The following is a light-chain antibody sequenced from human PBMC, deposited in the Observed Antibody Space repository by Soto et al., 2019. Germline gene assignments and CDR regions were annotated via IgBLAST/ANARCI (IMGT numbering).Light chain of an antibody. CDR3: CSYAGSSTRVI. J-gene: IGLJ2*01. CDR2: DVN. CDR1: SSDVGGYNF. V-gene: IGLV2-14*03. Sequence: QSALTQPASVSGSPGQSITISCTGTSSDVGGYNFVSWYQQHPGKAPKLMIYDVNIRPSGVSNRFSGSKSGNTASLTISGLQAEDEADYYCCSYAGSSTRVIFGGGTQLTVL.